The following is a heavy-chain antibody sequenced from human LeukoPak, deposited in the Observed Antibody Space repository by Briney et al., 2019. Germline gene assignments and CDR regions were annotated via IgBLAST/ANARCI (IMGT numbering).Heavy chain of an antibody. CDR3: ARDSGLGYCSSTSCYESGFDP. CDR1: GGSISSGGYY. V-gene: IGHV4-31*03. D-gene: IGHD2-2*01. J-gene: IGHJ5*02. CDR2: IYYSGST. Sequence: PSQTLSLTCTVSGGSISSGGYYWSWIRQHPGKGLEWIGYIYYSGSTYYNPSLKSRVTISVDTSKNQFSLKLSSVTAADTAVYYCARDSGLGYCSSTSCYESGFDPWGQGTLVTVSS.